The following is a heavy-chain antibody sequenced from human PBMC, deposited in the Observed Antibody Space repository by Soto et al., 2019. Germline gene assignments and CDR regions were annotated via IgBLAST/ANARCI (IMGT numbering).Heavy chain of an antibody. CDR1: GGSISSYY. J-gene: IGHJ4*02. D-gene: IGHD4-17*01. CDR3: ARRYGYYFDY. Sequence: QVQLQESGPGLVKPSETLSLTCTVSGGSISSYYWSWIRQPPGKGLEWIGYIYYSGSTNYNPSLKGRFTISVDTPKNQLSLKLSSVTAEDTAVYYCARRYGYYFDYWGQGTLVTVSS. V-gene: IGHV4-59*08. CDR2: IYYSGST.